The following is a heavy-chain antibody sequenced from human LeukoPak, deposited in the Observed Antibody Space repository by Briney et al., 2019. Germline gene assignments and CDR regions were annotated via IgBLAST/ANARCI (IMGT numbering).Heavy chain of an antibody. CDR3: AREPYGSGSYWNWFDP. J-gene: IGHJ5*02. CDR2: INTNTGNP. Sequence: ASVKVSCKASGYTFTSYAMNWVRQAPGQGLEWMGWINTNTGNPTYAQGLTGRFVFSLDTSVSTAYLQISSLKAEDTAVYYCAREPYGSGSYWNWFDPWGQGTLVTVSS. V-gene: IGHV7-4-1*02. D-gene: IGHD3-10*01. CDR1: GYTFTSYA.